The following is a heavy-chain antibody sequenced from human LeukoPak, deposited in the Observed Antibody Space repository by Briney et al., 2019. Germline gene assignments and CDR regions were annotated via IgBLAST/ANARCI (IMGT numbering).Heavy chain of an antibody. CDR3: ARQAISGYDPPPFDS. CDR2: LYYSGST. CDR1: GCSISSSTYY. V-gene: IGHV4-39*01. Sequence: SETLSLTCPVSGCSISSSTYYWGWIREPPGKGLEWIGNLYYSGSTFYNPSLKSRVTLPLDPSQNHSSFKLSSVAAADTAVYNCARQAISGYDPPPFDSWGQGTLVTVSS. J-gene: IGHJ4*02. D-gene: IGHD5-12*01.